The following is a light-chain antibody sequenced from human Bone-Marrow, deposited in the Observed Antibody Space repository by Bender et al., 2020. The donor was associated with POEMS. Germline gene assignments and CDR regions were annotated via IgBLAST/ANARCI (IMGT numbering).Light chain of an antibody. V-gene: IGLV3-1*01. J-gene: IGLJ2*01. CDR3: QAWDYSST. CDR1: KLGDKF. Sequence: SYELTQPPSVSVSPGQTASITCSGDKLGDKFVCWYQQKPGQSPVLVIYHDSKRPSGIPARFSGSHSGNTATLTISGTQAVDEADYFCQAWDYSSTFGGGTKLSVL. CDR2: HDS.